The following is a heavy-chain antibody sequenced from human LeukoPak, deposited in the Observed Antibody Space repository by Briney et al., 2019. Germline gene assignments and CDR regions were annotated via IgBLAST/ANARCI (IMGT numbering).Heavy chain of an antibody. D-gene: IGHD3-10*01. CDR2: ISSSSSYI. Sequence: GGSLRLSCAASGFTFSSYAMSWVRQAPGKGLEWVSSISSSSSYIYYADSVKGRFTISRDNAKNSLYLQMNSLRAEDTAVYYCARGPYYYGSGSYSLDYWGQGTLVTVSS. CDR3: ARGPYYYGSGSYSLDY. V-gene: IGHV3-21*01. J-gene: IGHJ4*02. CDR1: GFTFSSYA.